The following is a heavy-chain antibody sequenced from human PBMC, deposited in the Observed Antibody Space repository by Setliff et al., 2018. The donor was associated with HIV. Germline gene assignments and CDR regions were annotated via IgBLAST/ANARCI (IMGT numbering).Heavy chain of an antibody. D-gene: IGHD1-1*01. CDR2: IYWNNNK. V-gene: IGHV2-5*01. CDR3: AYSGRQLRGPYFDF. Sequence: SGPTLVNPTQTLTLTCTFSGLSLSTSGVGVGWIRQSPGKALEWLAFIYWNNNKHYSTSLKSRLPVTKDTSKNRVVFTITNMDPVDTATYYCAYSGRQLRGPYFDFWGQGTPVTVSS. CDR1: GLSLSTSGVG. J-gene: IGHJ4*02.